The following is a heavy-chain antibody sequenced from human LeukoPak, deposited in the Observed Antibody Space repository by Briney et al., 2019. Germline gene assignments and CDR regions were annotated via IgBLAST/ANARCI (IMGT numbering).Heavy chain of an antibody. D-gene: IGHD5-12*01. V-gene: IGHV3-74*01. J-gene: IGHJ4*02. CDR1: GFXSSNYW. CDR3: ARYQQRGYESDY. CDR2: ISNDGSST. Sequence: GGSLRLSCAASGFXSSNYWMHWVRQSPGKGLVCVARISNDGSSTGYADSVKGRFTISRDNAKNTLYLQMNSLRAEDTAVYYCARYQQRGYESDYWGQGTLVTVSS.